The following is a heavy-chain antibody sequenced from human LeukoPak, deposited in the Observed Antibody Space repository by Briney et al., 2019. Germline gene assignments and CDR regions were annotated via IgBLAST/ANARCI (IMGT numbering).Heavy chain of an antibody. Sequence: SETLSLTCAVSGYSIRSGDYWGWIRQPPGKGLEWIGSIYHSGSTHYNPSLKSRVTISVDTSKNQFSLKLSSVTAADTAVYYCARNRSVTTTPGFDHWGQGTLVTVSS. V-gene: IGHV4-38-2*01. D-gene: IGHD4-17*01. J-gene: IGHJ4*02. CDR1: GYSIRSGDY. CDR3: ARNRSVTTTPGFDH. CDR2: IYHSGST.